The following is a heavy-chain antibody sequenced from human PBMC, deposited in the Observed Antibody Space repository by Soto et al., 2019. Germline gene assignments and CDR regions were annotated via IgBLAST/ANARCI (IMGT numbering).Heavy chain of an antibody. CDR3: ARGDREDIAAVIGVRPGEYGVDV. Sequence: GGSLRLSCAASGFTFRNYAMHWVRQAPGKGLECVAVISYDGGNKFYRDYVKGRFTISRDNSKNTLYLQINSLRYEDTAVYYCARGDREDIAAVIGVRPGEYGVDVWGQGTTVTVSS. CDR2: ISYDGGNK. V-gene: IGHV3-30-3*01. CDR1: GFTFRNYA. D-gene: IGHD2-15*01. J-gene: IGHJ6*02.